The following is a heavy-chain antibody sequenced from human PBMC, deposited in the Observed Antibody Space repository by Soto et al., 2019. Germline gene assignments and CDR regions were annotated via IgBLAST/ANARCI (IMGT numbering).Heavy chain of an antibody. CDR3: ARVRPVPAAGNWFDP. J-gene: IGHJ5*02. CDR1: GGSISSYY. Sequence: PSETLSLTCTVSGGSISSYYWSWIRQPPGKGLEWIGYIYYSGSTNYNPSLKSRVTLSVDTSKNQFSLKLSSVTAADTAVYYCARVRPVPAAGNWFDPWGQGTLVTVCS. D-gene: IGHD2-2*01. CDR2: IYYSGST. V-gene: IGHV4-59*12.